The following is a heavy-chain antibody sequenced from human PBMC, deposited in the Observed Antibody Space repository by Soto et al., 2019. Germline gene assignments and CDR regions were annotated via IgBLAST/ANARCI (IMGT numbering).Heavy chain of an antibody. CDR1: GYTFTSYG. D-gene: IGHD6-13*01. Sequence: ASVKVSCKASGYTFTSYGISWVRQAPGQGLEWMGWISAYNGNTNYAQKLQGRVTMTTDTSTSTAYMELRSLRSDDTAVYYCARVVRIAAAGQGWFDPWGHGTLVTVSS. CDR2: ISAYNGNT. J-gene: IGHJ5*02. CDR3: ARVVRIAAAGQGWFDP. V-gene: IGHV1-18*01.